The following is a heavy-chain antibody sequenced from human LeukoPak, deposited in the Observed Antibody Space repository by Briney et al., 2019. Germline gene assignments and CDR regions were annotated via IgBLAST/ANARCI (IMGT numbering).Heavy chain of an antibody. J-gene: IGHJ4*02. V-gene: IGHV1-2*02. Sequence: ASVKLSFKASVYTFTGYYMHWVRQAPGQGLEWMGWINPNSGGTNYAQKFQGRVTMTRDTSISTAYMELSRLRSDDTAVYYCARRRGTTGTTFDYWGQGTLVTVSS. CDR2: INPNSGGT. D-gene: IGHD1-1*01. CDR1: VYTFTGYY. CDR3: ARRRGTTGTTFDY.